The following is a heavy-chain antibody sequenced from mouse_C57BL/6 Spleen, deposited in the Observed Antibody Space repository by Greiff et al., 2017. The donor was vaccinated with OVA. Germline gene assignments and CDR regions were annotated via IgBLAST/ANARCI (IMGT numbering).Heavy chain of an antibody. CDR1: GFTFSSYA. Sequence: EVKVVESGGGLVKPGGSLKLSCAASGFTFSSYAMSWVRQTPERRLEWVATISDGGSYTYYPDNVKGRFTISRDNAKNNLYLQMSHLKSEDTAMYYCARDDYDGKDYFDYWGQGTTLTVSS. CDR3: ARDDYDGKDYFDY. D-gene: IGHD2-4*01. CDR2: ISDGGSYT. J-gene: IGHJ2*01. V-gene: IGHV5-4*01.